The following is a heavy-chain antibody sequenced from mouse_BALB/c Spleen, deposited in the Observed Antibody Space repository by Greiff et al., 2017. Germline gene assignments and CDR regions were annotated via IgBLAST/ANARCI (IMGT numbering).Heavy chain of an antibody. J-gene: IGHJ3*01. D-gene: IGHD1-2*01. V-gene: IGHV5-6-5*01. Sequence: EVQRVESGGGLVKPGGSLKLSCAASGFTFSSYAMSWVRQTPEKRLEWVASISSGGSTYYPDSVKGRFTISSDNTRNILYLQMSSLRSEDTAMYYYAGRNTTATSWFAYWGQGTLVTVAA. CDR1: GFTFSSYA. CDR3: AGRNTTATSWFAY. CDR2: ISSGGST.